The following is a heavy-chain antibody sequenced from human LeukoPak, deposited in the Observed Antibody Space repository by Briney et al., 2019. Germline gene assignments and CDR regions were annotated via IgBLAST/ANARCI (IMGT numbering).Heavy chain of an antibody. CDR3: AKFGLEPSYYYYGMDV. CDR1: GFTFSSYA. J-gene: IGHJ6*02. V-gene: IGHV3-23*01. D-gene: IGHD1-1*01. CDR2: ISGSGGST. Sequence: PGGSLRLSCAASGFTFSSYAMSWVRQAPGKGLEWVSAISGSGGSTYYADSVKGRFTISRDNSKNTLYLQMNSLRAEDTAVYYCAKFGLEPSYYYYGMDVWGQGTTVTVSS.